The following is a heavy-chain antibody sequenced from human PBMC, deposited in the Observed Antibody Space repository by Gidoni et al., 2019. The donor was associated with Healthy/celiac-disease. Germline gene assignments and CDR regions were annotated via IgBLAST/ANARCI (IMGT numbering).Heavy chain of an antibody. J-gene: IGHJ4*02. CDR2: INHSGST. Sequence: QVQLQQWGAGLLKPSETLSLTCAVYGGSFSTYYWNWIRQPPGKGLEWIGEINHSGSTNYNPSLKSRGTISVDTSKNQFSLKVNSVTAADTAVYYCARGNYCSSTSCYRAPFDCWGQGTLVTVSS. CDR1: GGSFSTYY. D-gene: IGHD2-2*02. V-gene: IGHV4-34*01. CDR3: ARGNYCSSTSCYRAPFDC.